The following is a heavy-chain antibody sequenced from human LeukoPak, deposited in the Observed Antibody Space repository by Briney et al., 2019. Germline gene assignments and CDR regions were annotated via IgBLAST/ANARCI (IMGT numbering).Heavy chain of an antibody. J-gene: IGHJ4*02. CDR2: ISGSGGST. D-gene: IGHD1-26*01. CDR1: GFTFSNFD. Sequence: PGGSLRLSCAVSGFTFSNFDMSWVRQAPGKGLQWVSAISGSGGSTYYADSVKGRFTISRDNSKNTLYLQMNSLRAEDTAVYYCAKHTSYSGSYLSDYWGQGTLVTVSS. V-gene: IGHV3-23*01. CDR3: AKHTSYSGSYLSDY.